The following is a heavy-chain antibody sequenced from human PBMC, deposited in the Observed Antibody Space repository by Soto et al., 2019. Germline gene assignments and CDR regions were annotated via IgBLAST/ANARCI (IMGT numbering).Heavy chain of an antibody. Sequence: GGSLRLSCAASGFTFSSYGMHWVRQAPGKGLEWVAVIWYDGSNKYYADSVKGRFTISRDNSKNTLYLQMNSLRAEDTAVYYCARDYYGSGSSPLGMDVWGQGTTVTVSS. CDR2: IWYDGSNK. D-gene: IGHD3-10*01. V-gene: IGHV3-33*01. J-gene: IGHJ6*02. CDR3: ARDYYGSGSSPLGMDV. CDR1: GFTFSSYG.